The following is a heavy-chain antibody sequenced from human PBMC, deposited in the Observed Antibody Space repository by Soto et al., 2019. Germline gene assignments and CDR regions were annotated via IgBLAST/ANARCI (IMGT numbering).Heavy chain of an antibody. CDR3: ARLNKPGWFDP. CDR1: SGSIISSNYY. J-gene: IGHJ5*02. CDR2: IYYSGST. V-gene: IGHV4-39*01. Sequence: QLQLQESGPGLVKPSETLSLTCTVSSGSIISSNYYWAWIRQPPEKGLEWIATIYYSGSTYYSPSLQSRVTISVDTSKNQFSLRLASVTAADTDVYYCARLNKPGWFDPWGQGTLVTVSS.